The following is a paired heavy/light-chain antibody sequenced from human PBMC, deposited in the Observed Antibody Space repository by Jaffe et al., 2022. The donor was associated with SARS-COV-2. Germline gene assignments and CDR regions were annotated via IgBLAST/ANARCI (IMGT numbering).Light chain of an antibody. CDR3: QQSYTTPYT. J-gene: IGKJ2*01. CDR1: QSISRY. V-gene: IGKV1-39*01. CDR2: GAS. Sequence: DIQMTQSPSSLSASVGDRVTITCRASQSISRYLNWFQQNPGKAPKLLIYGASSLQSGVPSRFSGSGSGTDFTLTISSLQPEDSATYYCQQSYTTPYTFGQGTKLEIK.
Heavy chain of an antibody. V-gene: IGHV1-46*04. CDR2: LNPSGGVT. Sequence: QVQLVQSGAEVKKPGASVKISCMASGYTFTSYYMHWVRQAPGQGLEWIGVLNPSGGVTSYAQKLQGRVTMTGDTSTSTVYMELTSLRSEDTAMYYCARRANVYYWGIDYWGQGTLVTVSS. CDR1: GYTFTSYY. J-gene: IGHJ4*02. D-gene: IGHD3-22*01. CDR3: ARRANVYYWGIDY.